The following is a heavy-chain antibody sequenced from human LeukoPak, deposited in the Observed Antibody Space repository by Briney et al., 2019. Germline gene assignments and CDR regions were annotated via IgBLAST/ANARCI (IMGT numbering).Heavy chain of an antibody. D-gene: IGHD2-2*03. CDR2: ISAYNGNT. V-gene: IGHV1-18*01. CDR3: ARGLDRPFDP. CDR1: GYTFTSYG. J-gene: IGHJ5*02. Sequence: ASVKVSCKASGYTFTSYGISWVRQAPGQGLEWMGWISAYNGNTNYAQKFQGRVTITADESTSTAYMELSSLRSEDTAVYYCARGLDRPFDPWGQGTLVTVSS.